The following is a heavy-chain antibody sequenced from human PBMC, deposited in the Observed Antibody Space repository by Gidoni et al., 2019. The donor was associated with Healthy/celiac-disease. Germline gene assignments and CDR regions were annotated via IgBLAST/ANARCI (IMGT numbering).Heavy chain of an antibody. J-gene: IGHJ6*02. Sequence: QVQLVQSGAEVKKPGSSVKVSCKASVGTFSSYAISWVRQAPGQGLEWMGGIIPIFGTANYAQKFQGRVTITADESTSTAYMELSSLRSEDTAVYYCARIGYYGSGSYYGYYGMDVWGQGTTVTVSS. D-gene: IGHD3-10*01. CDR3: ARIGYYGSGSYYGYYGMDV. CDR1: VGTFSSYA. CDR2: IIPIFGTA. V-gene: IGHV1-69*01.